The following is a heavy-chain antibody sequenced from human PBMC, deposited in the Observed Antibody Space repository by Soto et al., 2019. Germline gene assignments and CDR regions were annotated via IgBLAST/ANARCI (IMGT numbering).Heavy chain of an antibody. Sequence: PAETLSLTCTLSGGSMNYGYWTWIRQPPGKGLEWIGYISYTGSANYNASLKSRLTISVDTSKNQFSLKLSSVTAADTALYYCARVNYGDYYYGMDVWGQGTTVTISS. CDR3: ARVNYGDYYYGMDV. D-gene: IGHD4-17*01. V-gene: IGHV4-59*01. J-gene: IGHJ6*02. CDR1: GGSMNYGY. CDR2: ISYTGSA.